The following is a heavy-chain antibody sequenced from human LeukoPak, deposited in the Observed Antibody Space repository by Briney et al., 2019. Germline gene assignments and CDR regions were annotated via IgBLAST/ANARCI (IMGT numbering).Heavy chain of an antibody. Sequence: PGGSLRLSCAASGFTFSDYYMSWIRQAPGKGLEWVSVISGSGDTTYYADSVKGRFTISRDNSKNTLYLQMNSLRAEDTAVYYCAKDRDYYEHWGQGTLVTVSS. CDR3: AKDRDYYEH. J-gene: IGHJ4*02. CDR1: GFTFSDYY. CDR2: ISGSGDTT. V-gene: IGHV3-23*01.